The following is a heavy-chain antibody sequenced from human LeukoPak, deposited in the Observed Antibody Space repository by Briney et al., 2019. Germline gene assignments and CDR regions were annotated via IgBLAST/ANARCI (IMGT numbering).Heavy chain of an antibody. CDR1: GYTFTGYY. J-gene: IGHJ4*02. Sequence: ASVKVSCKASGYTFTGYYMHWVRQAPGQGLEWMGWINPNSGGTNYAQKFQGRVTMTRDTSISTAYRELSRLRSDDTAVYHCARVGGSSWQLPLAYWGQGTLVTVSS. CDR3: ARVGGSSWQLPLAY. V-gene: IGHV1-2*02. D-gene: IGHD6-13*01. CDR2: INPNSGGT.